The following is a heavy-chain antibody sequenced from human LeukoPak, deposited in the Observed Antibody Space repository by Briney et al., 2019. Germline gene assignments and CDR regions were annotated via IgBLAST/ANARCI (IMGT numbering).Heavy chain of an antibody. Sequence: GASVKVSCMASGGTFSNYAISWVRQAPGQGLEWMGGIIPIFRTANYAQKFQGRATITADESTSTAYMELSSLRSKDTAVYYCARGYSGYDSGLWYYFDSWGQGTLVTVSS. CDR3: ARGYSGYDSGLWYYFDS. J-gene: IGHJ4*02. CDR2: IIPIFRTA. CDR1: GGTFSNYA. V-gene: IGHV1-69*13. D-gene: IGHD5-12*01.